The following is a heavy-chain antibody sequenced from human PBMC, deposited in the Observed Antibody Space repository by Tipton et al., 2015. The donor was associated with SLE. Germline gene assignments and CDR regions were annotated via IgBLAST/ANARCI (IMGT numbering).Heavy chain of an antibody. CDR2: VSGSGDTT. CDR3: AKAQWDRDFDF. CDR1: GFTFSSYA. D-gene: IGHD1-26*01. Sequence: SLRLSCAASGFTFSSYAMSWVRQAPGRGLEWVSSVSGSGDTTYYADSAKGRFTISRDNSKSTVYLQLNSLRVEDTAVYYCAKAQWDRDFDFWGQGTLVTVSS. V-gene: IGHV3-23*01. J-gene: IGHJ4*02.